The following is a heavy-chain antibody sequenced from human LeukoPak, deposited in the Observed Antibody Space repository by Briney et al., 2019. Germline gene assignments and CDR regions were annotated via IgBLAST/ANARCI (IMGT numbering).Heavy chain of an antibody. CDR1: GFTFDDYA. J-gene: IGHJ4*02. Sequence: GRSLRLSCAASGFTFDDYAMHWVRQAPGKGLEWVSGISWNSGSIGYADSVKGRFTISRDNAKNSLYLQMKSLRAEDTALYYCAKAEGWELPYYFDYWGQGTLVTVSS. D-gene: IGHD1-26*01. V-gene: IGHV3-9*01. CDR3: AKAEGWELPYYFDY. CDR2: ISWNSGSI.